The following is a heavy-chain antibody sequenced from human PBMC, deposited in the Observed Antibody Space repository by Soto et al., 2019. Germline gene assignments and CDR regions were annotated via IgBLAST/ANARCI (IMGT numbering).Heavy chain of an antibody. CDR2: INHSGST. D-gene: IGHD3-10*01. Sequence: QVQLQQWGAGLLKPSETLSLTCAVYGGSFSGYYWSWIRQPPGKGLEWIGEINHSGSTNYTPSLKSRVTLSVDTSKNQFSLKLISATAADTALYYCARGRFGRSFDCWGQGILVTVSS. CDR1: GGSFSGYY. J-gene: IGHJ4*02. CDR3: ARGRFGRSFDC. V-gene: IGHV4-34*01.